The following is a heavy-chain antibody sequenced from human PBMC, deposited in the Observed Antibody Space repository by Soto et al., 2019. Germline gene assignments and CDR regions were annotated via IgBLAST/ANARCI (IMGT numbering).Heavy chain of an antibody. J-gene: IGHJ6*02. CDR3: AKGCSSGWYPRRSYYYGMDV. CDR2: ISYDGSNK. CDR1: GFTFSSYG. Sequence: GGSLRLSCAASGFTFSSYGMHWVRQAPGKGLERVAVISYDGSNKYYADSVKGRFTISRDNSKNTLYLQMNSLRAEDTAVYYCAKGCSSGWYPRRSYYYGMDVWGQGTTVTVSS. D-gene: IGHD6-19*01. V-gene: IGHV3-30*18.